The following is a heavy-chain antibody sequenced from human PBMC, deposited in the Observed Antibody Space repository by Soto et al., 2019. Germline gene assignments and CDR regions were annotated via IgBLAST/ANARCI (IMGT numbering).Heavy chain of an antibody. D-gene: IGHD3-3*01. V-gene: IGHV3-15*01. CDR1: GFAFSDAS. CDR3: TPPASGHYGYDF. Sequence: DVQLVESGGDLVKPGGSLRLSCAASGFAFSDASMSWVRQAPGKGLEWVGRSKTKSSGWTTDYAVPVKGRFTISSDDSKNPVYLKMDSMKAEDTAVYSCTPPASGHYGYDFWGQGTLVTVSS. CDR2: SKTKSSGWTT. J-gene: IGHJ4*02.